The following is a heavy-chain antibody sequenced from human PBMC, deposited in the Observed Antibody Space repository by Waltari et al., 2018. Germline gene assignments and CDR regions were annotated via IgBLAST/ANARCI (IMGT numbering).Heavy chain of an antibody. CDR2: IYYSGST. V-gene: IGHV4-39*01. D-gene: IGHD6-19*01. Sequence: QLQLQESGPGLMKPSETLSLTCTVSGGSISSSSYYWGWIRQPPGKGLEWIGSIYYSGSTYYNPSLKSRVTISVDTSKNQFSLKLSSVTAADTAVYYCARHRSGWKGYFDYWGQGTLVTVSS. CDR1: GGSISSSSYY. J-gene: IGHJ4*02. CDR3: ARHRSGWKGYFDY.